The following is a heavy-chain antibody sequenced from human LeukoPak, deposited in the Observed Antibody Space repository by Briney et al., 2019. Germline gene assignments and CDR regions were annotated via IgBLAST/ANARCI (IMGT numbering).Heavy chain of an antibody. J-gene: IGHJ6*03. Sequence: GGSLRLSCAASEFSVGSNYMTWVRQAPGKGLEWVSLIYSGGSTYYADSVKGRFTISRDNSKNTLYLQMNTLRVEDTAVYYCARSWGAAYYYYMDVWGKGTTVTVSS. CDR1: EFSVGSNY. D-gene: IGHD3-16*01. CDR3: ARSWGAAYYYYMDV. V-gene: IGHV3-66*01. CDR2: IYSGGST.